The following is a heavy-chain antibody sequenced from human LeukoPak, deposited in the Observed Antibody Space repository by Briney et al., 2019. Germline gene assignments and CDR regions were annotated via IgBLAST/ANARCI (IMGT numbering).Heavy chain of an antibody. Sequence: GGSLRLSCTGSGFTSGFTFSDYWINWVRQAPGKGLERVANIEEKGSQIYYVDSVRGRFTISRDNAKNSVYLQMNSLRAEDTAVYYCARERGYSGYDYFIDSPSDYWGQGTLVTVSS. CDR3: ARERGYSGYDYFIDSPSDY. CDR2: IEEKGSQI. V-gene: IGHV3-7*01. J-gene: IGHJ4*02. D-gene: IGHD5-12*01. CDR1: GFTFSDYW.